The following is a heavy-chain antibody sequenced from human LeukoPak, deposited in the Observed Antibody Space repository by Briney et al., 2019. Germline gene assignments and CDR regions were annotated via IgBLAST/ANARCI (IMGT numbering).Heavy chain of an antibody. CDR3: ARDLRAAAGTRIDY. CDR1: GFTFSDYY. CDR2: ISSSGSTI. J-gene: IGHJ4*02. Sequence: GGSLRLSCAACGFTFSDYYMSLIRQAPGKGLEWVSYISSSGSTIYYADSVKVRFTISRDNAKNSLYLQMNSLRAEDTAVYYCARDLRAAAGTRIDYWGQGTLVTVSS. D-gene: IGHD6-13*01. V-gene: IGHV3-11*01.